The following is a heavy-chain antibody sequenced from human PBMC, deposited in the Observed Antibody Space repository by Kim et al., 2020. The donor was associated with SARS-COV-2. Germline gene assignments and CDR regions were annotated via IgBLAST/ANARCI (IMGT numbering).Heavy chain of an antibody. CDR3: ARGVMDNDYVWGRGYGMEV. D-gene: IGHD3-16*01. CDR2: IYTSGST. CDR1: GGSISSYY. J-gene: IGHJ6*02. Sequence: SETLSLTCTVSGGSISSYYWSWIRQPAGKGLEWIGRIYTSGSTNYNPSLKSRVTMSVDTSKNQFSLKLSSVTAADTAVYYCARGVMDNDYVWGRGYGMEVWGQATKVTVS. V-gene: IGHV4-4*07.